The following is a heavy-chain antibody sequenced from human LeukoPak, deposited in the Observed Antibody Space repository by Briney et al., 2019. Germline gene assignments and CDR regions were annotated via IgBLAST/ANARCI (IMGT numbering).Heavy chain of an antibody. CDR1: GITFSSYA. V-gene: IGHV3-23*01. Sequence: GGSLRLSCAASGITFSSYAMSWVRQAPGKGLEWVSGISDSGGSTYYADSVKGRFTISRDNAKNSVYLQMNSLRAEDTAVYYCARYRADAGSYDALDIWGQGTMVTVSA. CDR2: ISDSGGST. CDR3: ARYRADAGSYDALDI. D-gene: IGHD3-10*01. J-gene: IGHJ3*02.